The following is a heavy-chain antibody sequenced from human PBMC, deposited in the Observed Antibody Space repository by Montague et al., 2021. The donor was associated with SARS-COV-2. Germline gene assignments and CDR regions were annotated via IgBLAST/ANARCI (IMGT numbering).Heavy chain of an antibody. V-gene: IGHV3-7*03. J-gene: IGHJ3*01. CDR1: GYTLYGNW. Sequence: SLRLSCAVSGYTLYGNWMSWVRQAPGKGLEWVANIKLDGSEKYYVDSVKGRFIISGDNANNSLFLQMDNLRADDTAVYYCATGFGSDVWGQGTMVTVSS. CDR3: ATGFGSDV. CDR2: IKLDGSEK. D-gene: IGHD1-1*01.